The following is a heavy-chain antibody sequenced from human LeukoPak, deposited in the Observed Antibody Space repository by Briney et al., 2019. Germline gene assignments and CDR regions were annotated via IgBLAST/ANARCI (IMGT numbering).Heavy chain of an antibody. D-gene: IGHD5-12*01. CDR3: ARGYSGYAPHDY. CDR1: GYTFTRYG. Sequence: GASVKVSCKASGYTFTRYGLSWVRQAPGQGLEWMGWISGYSGKTNYAQKLQGRVTMTTDTSTSTAYMELRSLRSDDTAVYYCARGYSGYAPHDYWGQGTLATVSS. V-gene: IGHV1-18*01. J-gene: IGHJ4*02. CDR2: ISGYSGKT.